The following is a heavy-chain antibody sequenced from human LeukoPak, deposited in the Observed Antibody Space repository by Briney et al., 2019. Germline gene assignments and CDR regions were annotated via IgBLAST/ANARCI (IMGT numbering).Heavy chain of an antibody. V-gene: IGHV4-34*01. J-gene: IGHJ4*02. CDR3: ARGGWLPFDH. Sequence: SETLSLTCAVYSGSFIGYYWTWIRQPPGKGLEWIGEINYSESTNYNPSLKSRVTISVDTSKNHFSLNLSSVTAADTAVYYCARGGWLPFDHWGQGTLVTVSS. CDR2: INYSEST. CDR1: SGSFIGYY. D-gene: IGHD2-15*01.